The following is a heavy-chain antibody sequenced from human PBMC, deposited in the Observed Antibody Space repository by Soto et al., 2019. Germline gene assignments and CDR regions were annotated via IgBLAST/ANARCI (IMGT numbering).Heavy chain of an antibody. CDR3: ARSGVVVNAFDV. CDR2: IIPISGTA. CDR1: GGIFSNYA. V-gene: IGHV1-69*12. J-gene: IGHJ3*01. Sequence: QVQLVQSGAEVKKPGSSVKVSCKASGGIFSNYAITWVRQVPGQGLEWMGGIIPISGTANYVQKFPGRVTITADESTRTAYMELSSLRSEDTAVYYWARSGVVVNAFDVWGQGTMVTVSS. D-gene: IGHD2-21*01.